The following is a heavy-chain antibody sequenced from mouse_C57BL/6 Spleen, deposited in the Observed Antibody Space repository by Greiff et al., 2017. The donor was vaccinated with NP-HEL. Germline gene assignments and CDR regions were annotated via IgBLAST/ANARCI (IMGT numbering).Heavy chain of an antibody. V-gene: IGHV1-26*01. CDR2: INPNNGGT. J-gene: IGHJ4*01. D-gene: IGHD2-2*01. CDR1: GYTFTDYY. Sequence: EVQLQQSGPELVKPGASVKISCKASGYTFTDYYMNWVQQSHGKSLEWIGDINPNNGGTSYNQKCKGKATLTVDKSSSTAYMELRSLTSEDAAVYYCARTRLPYAMDYWGQGTSVTVSS. CDR3: ARTRLPYAMDY.